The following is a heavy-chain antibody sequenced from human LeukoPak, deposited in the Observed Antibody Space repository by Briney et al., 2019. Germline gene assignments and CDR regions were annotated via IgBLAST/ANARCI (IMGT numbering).Heavy chain of an antibody. CDR2: IYYSGST. D-gene: IGHD2-15*01. J-gene: IGHJ2*01. V-gene: IGHV4-39*07. CDR1: GGSISSSSYY. CDR3: ARVGGNCSGGSCPADWYFDL. Sequence: KSSETLSLTCTVSGGSISSSSYYWGWIRQPPGKGLEWIGSIYYSGSTYYNPSLKSRVTISVDRSKNQFSLKLSSVTAADTAVYYCARVGGNCSGGSCPADWYFDLWGRGTLVTVSS.